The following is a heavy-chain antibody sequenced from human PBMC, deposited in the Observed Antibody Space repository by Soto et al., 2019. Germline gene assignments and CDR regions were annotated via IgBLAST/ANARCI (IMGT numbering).Heavy chain of an antibody. V-gene: IGHV4-31*03. CDR2: IYYSGST. Sequence: SETLSLTCTVSGGSISSGGYYWSWIRQHPGKGLEWIGYIYYSGSTYYNPSLKSRVTISVDTSKNQFSLKLSSVTAADTAVYYCARGGVAPGIQRWSYYYYYGMDVWGQGNTVTVSS. CDR1: GGSISSGGYY. CDR3: ARGGVAPGIQRWSYYYYYGMDV. J-gene: IGHJ6*02. D-gene: IGHD5-18*01.